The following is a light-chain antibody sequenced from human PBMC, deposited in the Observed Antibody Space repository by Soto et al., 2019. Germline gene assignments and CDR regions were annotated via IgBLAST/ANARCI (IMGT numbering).Light chain of an antibody. J-gene: IGLJ1*01. CDR3: SSYTSSSTYV. CDR2: EVS. V-gene: IGLV2-14*01. CDR1: SSDVGGYNY. Sequence: SGLTQPASVSGSPGRSITSACTGTSSDVGGYNYVSWYQHRPGKAPKLMIYEVSKRPSGVSNRFSGSKSGNTDSLTISGLQAEDEADYYCSSYTSSSTYVFGTGTKVTVL.